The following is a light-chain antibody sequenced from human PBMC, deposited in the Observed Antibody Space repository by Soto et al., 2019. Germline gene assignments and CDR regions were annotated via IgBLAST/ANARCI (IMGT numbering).Light chain of an antibody. CDR1: QSVSSSY. J-gene: IGKJ4*01. CDR3: QQYGSSPLT. Sequence: EIVLTQSPGTMALSPWETATRSCSASQSVSSSYLAWYQQKPGQAPRLLIYGASSRATGIPDRFSGSGSGTDFTLTINRLEPEDLAVYYCQQYGSSPLTFGGGTKVDIK. V-gene: IGKV3-20*01. CDR2: GAS.